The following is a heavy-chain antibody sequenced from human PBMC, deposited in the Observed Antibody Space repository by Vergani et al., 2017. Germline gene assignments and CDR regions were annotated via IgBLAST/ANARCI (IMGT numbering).Heavy chain of an antibody. J-gene: IGHJ5*02. D-gene: IGHD3-3*01. V-gene: IGHV1-3*01. CDR1: GYTFTSYA. CDR3: AMGRLLRFLEWLSECWFDP. CDR2: INAGNGNT. Sequence: QVQLVQSGAEVKKPGASVKVSCKASGYTFTSYAMHWVRQAPGQRLEWMGWINAGNGNTKYSQKFQGRVTITRDTSASPAYMELRSLRSEDTAVYYCAMGRLLRFLEWLSECWFDPWGQGTLVTVSS.